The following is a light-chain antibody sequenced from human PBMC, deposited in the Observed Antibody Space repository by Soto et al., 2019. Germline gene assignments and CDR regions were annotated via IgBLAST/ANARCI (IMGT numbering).Light chain of an antibody. V-gene: IGKV1-9*01. J-gene: IGKJ3*01. CDR3: QQLNIFPPLYT. CDR1: QGIRSY. CDR2: GAS. Sequence: DIQLTQSPFFLSASVGDRVTITCRASQGIRSYLAWYQQRPGKAPELLIYGASTLRTGVASRFSGSGSWTEFTLTIRSLQPADFATYFCQQLNIFPPLYTFGPGTKVDIK.